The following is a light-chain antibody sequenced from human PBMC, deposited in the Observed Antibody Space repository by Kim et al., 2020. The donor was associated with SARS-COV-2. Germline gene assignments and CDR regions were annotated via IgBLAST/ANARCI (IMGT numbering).Light chain of an antibody. CDR1: QGFNSN. Sequence: SPGERPTLACRASQGFNSNLAWYQQKPGQAPRLLIYAASTRATGIPARFSGSGSGTEFTLTISSLQSEDFAVYYCQQYNNWPPEYTFGQGTKLEI. J-gene: IGKJ2*01. V-gene: IGKV3-15*01. CDR2: AAS. CDR3: QQYNNWPPEYT.